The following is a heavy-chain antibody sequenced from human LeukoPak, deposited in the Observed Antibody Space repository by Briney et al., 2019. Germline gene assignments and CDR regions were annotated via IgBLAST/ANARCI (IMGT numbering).Heavy chain of an antibody. CDR3: AKEKESSGYFDY. CDR2: ISGSGGRT. D-gene: IGHD3-10*01. CDR1: GFTFSTYA. V-gene: IGHV3-23*01. J-gene: IGHJ4*02. Sequence: GGSLRLSCAASGFTFSTYAMSWVRQAPGKGQERVSAISGSGGRTYYADSVKGRFTISRDNSKNTLYLQMNSLRAEDTAVYYCAKEKESSGYFDYWGQGTLVTVSS.